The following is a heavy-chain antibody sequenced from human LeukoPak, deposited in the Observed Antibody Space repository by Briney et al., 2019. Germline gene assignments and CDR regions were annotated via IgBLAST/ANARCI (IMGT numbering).Heavy chain of an antibody. V-gene: IGHV4-30-4*08. Sequence: SETLSLTCTVSGGSISSGDYYWSWIRQPPGKGLEWIGYIYYSGSTYYNPSLKSRVTISVDTSKNQFSLKLSSVTAADTAVYYRARGMVRGVFDPWGQGTLVTVSS. CDR2: IYYSGST. CDR1: GGSISSGDYY. J-gene: IGHJ5*02. CDR3: ARGMVRGVFDP. D-gene: IGHD3-10*01.